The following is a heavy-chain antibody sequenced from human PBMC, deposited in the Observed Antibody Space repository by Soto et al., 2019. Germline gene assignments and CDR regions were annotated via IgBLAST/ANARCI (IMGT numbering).Heavy chain of an antibody. V-gene: IGHV3-30*18. D-gene: IGHD6-6*01. CDR1: GFTFSSYG. CDR2: ISYDGSNK. Sequence: PGGSLRLSCAASGFTFSSYGMHWVRQAPGKGLEWVAVISYDGSNKYYADSVKGRFTISRDNSKNTLYLQMNSLRAEDTAVYYCAKDKYSSSFYYWGQGTLVTVSS. CDR3: AKDKYSSSFYY. J-gene: IGHJ4*02.